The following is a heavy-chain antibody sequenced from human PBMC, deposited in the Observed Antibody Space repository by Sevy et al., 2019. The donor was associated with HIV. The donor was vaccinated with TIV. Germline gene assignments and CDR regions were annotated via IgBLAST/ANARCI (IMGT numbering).Heavy chain of an antibody. Sequence: GGSLRLSCAASGFTFSNYFMNWVRQAPGKGLEWVSSISSGSSYIFYADSLKGRFTISRDNAKNSLYLHMNSLRAEDTAVYYCGKKDYYGSLYYFDHWGPGTLVTVSS. V-gene: IGHV3-21*01. J-gene: IGHJ4*02. D-gene: IGHD3-10*01. CDR3: GKKDYYGSLYYFDH. CDR2: ISSGSSYI. CDR1: GFTFSNYF.